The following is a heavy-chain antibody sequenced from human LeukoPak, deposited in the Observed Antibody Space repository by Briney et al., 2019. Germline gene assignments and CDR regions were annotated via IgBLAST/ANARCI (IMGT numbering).Heavy chain of an antibody. Sequence: PGGSLRLSCAASGFTFSSYWMSWVRQAPGKGLEWVAFIRFDGNIKYFADSVKGRFTISRDTSKNTLYLQMNSLRAEDTAIYYCAKGRYYDSSGYPIDYWGQGTLVTVSS. CDR3: AKGRYYDSSGYPIDY. D-gene: IGHD3-22*01. CDR2: IRFDGNIK. V-gene: IGHV3-30*02. J-gene: IGHJ4*02. CDR1: GFTFSSYW.